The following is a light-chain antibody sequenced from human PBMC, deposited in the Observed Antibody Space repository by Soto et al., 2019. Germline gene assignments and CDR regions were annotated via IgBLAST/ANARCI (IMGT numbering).Light chain of an antibody. Sequence: EIVLTQSPATLSLSPGERATLSCRASQSVSSYLAWYQQKPGQAPRLLIYGASTRATGIPDRFSSSGSGTDFTLTISSLEPEDFAMYYCQHYGSSPRTFGQGTKVDIK. CDR2: GAS. CDR3: QHYGSSPRT. CDR1: QSVSSY. J-gene: IGKJ1*01. V-gene: IGKV3-20*01.